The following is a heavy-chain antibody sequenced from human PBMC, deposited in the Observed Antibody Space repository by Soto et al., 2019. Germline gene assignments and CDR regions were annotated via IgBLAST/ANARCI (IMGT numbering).Heavy chain of an antibody. CDR1: GGSFIGYY. D-gene: IGHD5-18*01. V-gene: IGHV4-34*01. J-gene: IGHJ4*02. Sequence: PSETLSLTCAVYGGSFIGYYWSWIRQPPGKGLEWIGEINHSGSTNYNPSLKSRVTISVDTSKNQFSLKLSSVTAADTAVYYCARQQLWLRRDFDYWGQGTLVTVS. CDR3: ARQQLWLRRDFDY. CDR2: INHSGST.